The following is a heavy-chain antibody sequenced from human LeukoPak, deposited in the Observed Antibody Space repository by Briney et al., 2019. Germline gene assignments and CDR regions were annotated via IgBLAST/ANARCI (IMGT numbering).Heavy chain of an antibody. D-gene: IGHD3-9*01. CDR1: GYTFTSYA. J-gene: IGHJ3*02. V-gene: IGHV7-4-1*02. CDR3: ARDRTPIRYFDLGAFDI. Sequence: ASVKVSCKASGYTFTSYAMSWVRQAPGQGLEWMGWINTNTGNPTYAQGFTGRFVFSLDTSVSTAYLQISSLKAEDAAVYYCARDRTPIRYFDLGAFDIWGQGTMVTVSS. CDR2: INTNTGNP.